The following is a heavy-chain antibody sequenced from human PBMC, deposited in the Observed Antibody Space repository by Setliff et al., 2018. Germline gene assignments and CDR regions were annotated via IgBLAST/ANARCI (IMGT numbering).Heavy chain of an antibody. CDR1: GYTLTELS. Sequence: ASVKVSCKVSGYTLTELSMHWVRQAPGKGLEWMGGFDPEDGETIYAQKFQGRVTMTEDTSTDTAYMELSSLRSEDTAVYYCATGVLLWFGELGNAFDSWGQGTMVTVSS. J-gene: IGHJ3*02. CDR2: FDPEDGET. V-gene: IGHV1-24*01. D-gene: IGHD3-10*01. CDR3: ATGVLLWFGELGNAFDS.